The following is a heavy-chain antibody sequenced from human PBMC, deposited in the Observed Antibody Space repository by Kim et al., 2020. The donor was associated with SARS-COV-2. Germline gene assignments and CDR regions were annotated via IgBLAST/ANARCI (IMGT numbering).Heavy chain of an antibody. CDR3: ARGELYCSGGSCYWLFFYYGMDV. J-gene: IGHJ6*02. CDR2: ISYDGNNK. D-gene: IGHD2-15*01. CDR1: GFTFSTYS. V-gene: IGHV3-30-3*01. Sequence: GGSLRLSCAASGFTFSTYSMHWVRQAPGKGLEWVALISYDGNNKYYPESLKGRFTISRDNSKNALYLQMNGLKAEDTAVYYCARGELYCSGGSCYWLFFYYGMDVWGQGTTVTVSS.